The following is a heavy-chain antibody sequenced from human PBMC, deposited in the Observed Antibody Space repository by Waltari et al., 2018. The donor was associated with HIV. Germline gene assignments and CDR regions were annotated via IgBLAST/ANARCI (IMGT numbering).Heavy chain of an antibody. D-gene: IGHD3-22*01. V-gene: IGHV4-59*01. CDR2: IYYSGST. CDR1: GGSISSYY. Sequence: QVQLQESGPGLVKPSETLSLTCTVSGGSISSYYWSWIRQPPGKGLEWIGYIYYSGSTNHNPSRKSRVTISVDTSKNQFSLKLSSVTAADTAVYYCARDYYDSSGYYYGYSPWGQGTLVTVSS. CDR3: ARDYYDSSGYYYGYSP. J-gene: IGHJ5*02.